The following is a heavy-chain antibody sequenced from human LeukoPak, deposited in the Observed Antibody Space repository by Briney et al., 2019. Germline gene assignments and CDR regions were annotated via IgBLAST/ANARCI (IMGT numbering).Heavy chain of an antibody. CDR3: ARDRTTVTTGYYGMDV. Sequence: ASVKVSCKPSGYTLTGYYMHWVRQAPGPGLEWMGWINPNTGVTNYAQKFQCRVTLTRDTSIITAYMELTRLRSDDTAVYYCARDRTTVTTGYYGMDVWGQGTTVTVSS. J-gene: IGHJ6*02. CDR2: INPNTGVT. V-gene: IGHV1-2*02. CDR1: GYTLTGYY. D-gene: IGHD4-17*01.